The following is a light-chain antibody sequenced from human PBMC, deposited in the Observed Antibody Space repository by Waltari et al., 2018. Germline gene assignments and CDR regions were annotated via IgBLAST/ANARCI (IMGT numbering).Light chain of an antibody. CDR2: DDN. CDR1: AFPRKY. CDR3: YSTDSSGYERV. J-gene: IGLJ3*02. Sequence: SYELTQPPSVSVSPGQKARIPCPGAAFPRKYAFWYQQKSAQAPVLVIYDDNKRPSGIPERFSASSSGTMATLTITGAQEEDEGDYYCYSTDSSGYERVFGGGTKLTV. V-gene: IGLV3-10*01.